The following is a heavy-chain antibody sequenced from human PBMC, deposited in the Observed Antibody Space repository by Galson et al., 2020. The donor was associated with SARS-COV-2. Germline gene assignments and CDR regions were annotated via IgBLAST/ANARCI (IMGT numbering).Heavy chain of an antibody. Sequence: GGSLRLSCAASGFTFDDYAMHWVRQAPGKGLEWVSSLSWNSGSIGYADSVRGRFTIARDNAKRSVYLQMNSLRAEDTALYYCIKGADVPTGYYYYYAMEVWGQGTTVTVSS. V-gene: IGHV3-9*01. CDR2: LSWNSGSI. CDR3: IKGADVPTGYYYYYAMEV. CDR1: GFTFDDYA. J-gene: IGHJ6*02. D-gene: IGHD2-2*01.